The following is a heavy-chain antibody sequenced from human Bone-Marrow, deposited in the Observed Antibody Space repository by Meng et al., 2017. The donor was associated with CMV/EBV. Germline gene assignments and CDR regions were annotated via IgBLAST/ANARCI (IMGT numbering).Heavy chain of an antibody. V-gene: IGHV1-18*01. Sequence: ASVKVSCKTSGYTFTSYGISWVRQAPGQGLEWMGWISVYNGNTNYVQSLQGRVTMTTDTSTSTAYMGMRSLRSDDTAGYYCARSGDGYSFGYYGMDVWGQGTTVTVSS. D-gene: IGHD5-24*01. CDR1: GYTFTSYG. J-gene: IGHJ6*02. CDR2: ISVYNGNT. CDR3: ARSGDGYSFGYYGMDV.